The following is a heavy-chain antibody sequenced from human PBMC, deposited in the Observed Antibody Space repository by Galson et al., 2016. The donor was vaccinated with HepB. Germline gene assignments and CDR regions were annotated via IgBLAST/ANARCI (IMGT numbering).Heavy chain of an antibody. D-gene: IGHD2-8*01. J-gene: IGHJ6*02. Sequence: QSGAEVKEPGESLRISCKTSGYSFSNYWIAWVRQMPGKGLEWMGIIYSGDSDTRYSPSFQGQVTISADKSIRTSYLQWTRLKASDTAMYYCARKGNFDALYYGLDVWGQGTTVTVSS. CDR1: GYSFSNYW. CDR2: IYSGDSDT. CDR3: ARKGNFDALYYGLDV. V-gene: IGHV5-51*01.